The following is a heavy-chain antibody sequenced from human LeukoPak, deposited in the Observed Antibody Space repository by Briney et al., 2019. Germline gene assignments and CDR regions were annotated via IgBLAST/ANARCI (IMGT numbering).Heavy chain of an antibody. D-gene: IGHD3-22*01. CDR1: GDSVSSNSAA. Sequence: SQTLSLTCAISGDSVSSNSAAWNWIRQSPSRGLEWLGKTYYRSKWYNDYAVSVKSRITINPDTSKNQFSLQLNSVTPEDTAVYYCARAETWGYYDSSGYYDYWGQGTLVTVSS. CDR2: TYYRSKWYN. V-gene: IGHV6-1*01. J-gene: IGHJ4*02. CDR3: ARAETWGYYDSSGYYDY.